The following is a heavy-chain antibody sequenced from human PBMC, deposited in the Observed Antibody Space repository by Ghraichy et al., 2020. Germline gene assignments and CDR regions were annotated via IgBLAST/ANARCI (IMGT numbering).Heavy chain of an antibody. D-gene: IGHD3-10*01. CDR3: TRDFTFDY. CDR1: GFTFSRSN. J-gene: IGHJ4*02. Sequence: GGSLRLSCAASGFTFSRSNMNWVRQAPGKGLEWISYLSNTSNTIYYADSVKGRFTISTDNAKNSLYLQMNSLRDEDTAVYYCTRDFTFDYWGQGTLVTVSS. CDR2: LSNTSNTI. V-gene: IGHV3-48*02.